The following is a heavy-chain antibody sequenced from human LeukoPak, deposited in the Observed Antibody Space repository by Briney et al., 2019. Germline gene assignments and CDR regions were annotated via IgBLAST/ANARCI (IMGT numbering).Heavy chain of an antibody. CDR3: ARAARYCSSTSCYRSRVSWFDP. D-gene: IGHD2-2*01. CDR1: GFTFSSYS. V-gene: IGHV3-21*01. J-gene: IGHJ5*02. Sequence: GGSLRLSCAASGFTFSSYSMNWIRQAPGKGLEWVSSISSSTSYIYYADSVKGRFTISKDNAKNSLYLQMNSLSAEDTAVYYCARAARYCSSTSCYRSRVSWFDPWGQGTLVTVSS. CDR2: ISSSTSYI.